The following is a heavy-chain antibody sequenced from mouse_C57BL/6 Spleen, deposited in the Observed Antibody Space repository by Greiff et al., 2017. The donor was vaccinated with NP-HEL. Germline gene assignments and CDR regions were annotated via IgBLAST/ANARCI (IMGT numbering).Heavy chain of an antibody. CDR3: ARYGNSPAMDY. D-gene: IGHD1-1*01. CDR1: GYTFTSYW. Sequence: VQLQQPGAELVMPGASVKLSCKASGYTFTSYWMHWVKQRPGQGLEWIGEIDPSDSYTNYNQKFKGKSTLTVDKSSSTAYMQLSSLTSEDSAVYYCARYGNSPAMDYWGQGTSVTVSS. V-gene: IGHV1-69*01. J-gene: IGHJ4*01. CDR2: IDPSDSYT.